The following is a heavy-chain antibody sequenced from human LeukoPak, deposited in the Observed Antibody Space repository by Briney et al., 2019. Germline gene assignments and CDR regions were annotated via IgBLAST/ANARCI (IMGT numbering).Heavy chain of an antibody. CDR1: GFNFGDYA. Sequence: PGRSLRLSCAASGFNFGDYAMTGVRQAPGEGLEWGGFIRGKDHGCRTEYSASVRGRFTISRDDSTSIAYLQVNSLNIGDTAVYYCARGSAYDYGDGQYFQFWGRGILVTVSS. CDR3: ARGSAYDYGDGQYFQF. CDR2: IRGKDHGCRT. J-gene: IGHJ1*01. V-gene: IGHV3-49*04. D-gene: IGHD4-17*01.